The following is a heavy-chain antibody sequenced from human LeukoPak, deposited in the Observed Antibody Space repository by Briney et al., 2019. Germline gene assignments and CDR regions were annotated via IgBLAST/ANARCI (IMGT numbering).Heavy chain of an antibody. V-gene: IGHV3-33*03. CDR1: GFILNDYG. Sequence: PGGSLRLSCAASGFILNDYGMHWVRQAPGKGLEWVADIWFDKNQHFADSVKGRFAISRDNSKNTVYLQINSLRAEDTAVYYCARSSGYLRYYFDYWGQGTLVTVSS. CDR3: ARSSGYLRYYFDY. D-gene: IGHD3-22*01. J-gene: IGHJ4*02. CDR2: IWFDKNQ.